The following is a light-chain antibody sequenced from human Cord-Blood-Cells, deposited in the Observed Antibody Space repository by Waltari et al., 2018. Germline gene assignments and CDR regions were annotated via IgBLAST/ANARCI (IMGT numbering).Light chain of an antibody. CDR2: DVS. CDR3: SSYTSSSTLDVV. Sequence: QSALTQPPSVSGSPGHSLTISCTGPSSDVGGSNYVSCSQQHPGKAPKLMIYDVSNRPSGVSNRFSGSKSGNTASLTISGLQAEDEADYYCSSYTSSSTLDVVFGGGTKLTVL. V-gene: IGLV2-14*01. CDR1: SSDVGGSNY. J-gene: IGLJ2*01.